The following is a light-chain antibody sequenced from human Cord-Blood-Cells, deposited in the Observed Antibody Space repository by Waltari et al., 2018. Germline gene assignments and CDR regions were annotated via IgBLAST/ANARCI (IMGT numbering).Light chain of an antibody. CDR3: QQRSNWPT. CDR1: QSVSSY. V-gene: IGKV3-11*01. Sequence: ESVFTQSPAPLSLSQGERATLCCRASQSVSSYLAWYQQKPGQAPRLLIYYASNRATGIPARFSGSGSGTDFTLTISSLEPEDFAVYYCQQRSNWPTFGPGTKVDIK. J-gene: IGKJ3*01. CDR2: YAS.